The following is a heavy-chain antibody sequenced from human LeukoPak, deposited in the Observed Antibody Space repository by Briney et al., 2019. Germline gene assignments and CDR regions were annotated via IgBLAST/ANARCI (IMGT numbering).Heavy chain of an antibody. D-gene: IGHD3-3*01. Sequence: SETLSLTCSVSGGSITSGSYYWGWIRQPPGKGLEWFGSIFFSGSTYYNPSLRSRVTISVDTSKNQFSLKLSSLTAADTAVYYCARFVDFWSGYPDYWGQGTLVTVSS. CDR2: IFFSGST. V-gene: IGHV4-39*07. J-gene: IGHJ4*02. CDR3: ARFVDFWSGYPDY. CDR1: GGSITSGSYY.